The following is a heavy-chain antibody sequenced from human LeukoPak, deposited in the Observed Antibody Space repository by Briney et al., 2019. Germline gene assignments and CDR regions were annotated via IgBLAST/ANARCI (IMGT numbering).Heavy chain of an antibody. D-gene: IGHD3-22*01. V-gene: IGHV3-21*01. CDR1: GFTFTTYT. CDR2: ISGRRTYI. CDR3: ASVDYGDYYAISEYYYFDN. J-gene: IGHJ4*02. Sequence: PGGSLRLSCAASGFTFTTYTMSWVRQAPGKGLEWVSFISGRRTYISYADSVKGRFTISRDNAKNSLYLQMNSLRAEDTAVYFCASVDYGDYYAISEYYYFDNWGQGTLVTVSS.